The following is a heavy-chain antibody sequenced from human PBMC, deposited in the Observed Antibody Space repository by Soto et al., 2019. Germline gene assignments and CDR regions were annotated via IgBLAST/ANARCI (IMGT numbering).Heavy chain of an antibody. D-gene: IGHD3-22*01. CDR2: IYHGGST. Sequence: SETLSLTCAVSGYSISTGYYWAWLRQPRERRLEWIGSIYHGGSTYYNPSINSRVTLSIDMTNNHVSLIMNSVTAADTAVYYCATVGPWVPYYYDSSPHTFENWFDPWGQETLVTVS. CDR1: GYSISTGYY. V-gene: IGHV4-38-2*01. J-gene: IGHJ5*02. CDR3: ATVGPWVPYYYDSSPHTFENWFDP.